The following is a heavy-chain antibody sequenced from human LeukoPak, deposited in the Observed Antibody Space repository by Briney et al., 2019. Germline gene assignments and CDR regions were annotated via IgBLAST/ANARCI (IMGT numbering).Heavy chain of an antibody. J-gene: IGHJ4*02. CDR3: AKAHGASCGSGCYSRVLDY. D-gene: IGHD2-21*02. CDR1: GFTFATYT. V-gene: IGHV3-23*01. CDR2: MSGSGGST. Sequence: GGSLRLSCTASGFTFATYTMSWVRQAPGKGLEWVSAMSGSGGSTYYADSVKGRFTISRDNSKNTLYLQMNSLRAEDTALYYCAKAHGASCGSGCYSRVLDYWGQGNLVTVSS.